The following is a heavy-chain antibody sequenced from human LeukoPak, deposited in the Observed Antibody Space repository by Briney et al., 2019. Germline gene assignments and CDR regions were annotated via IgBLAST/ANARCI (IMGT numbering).Heavy chain of an antibody. CDR1: GYNFTSYW. Sequence: GESLKISCKGSGYNFTSYWIGWVRQMPGKGLEWMGIIYPGDSDTRYSPSFQGQVTISADKSINTAYLQRSSLKASDTAMYYCARGGYYGSGSYYSFDYWGQGTLVTVSS. CDR2: IYPGDSDT. CDR3: ARGGYYGSGSYYSFDY. D-gene: IGHD3-10*01. J-gene: IGHJ4*02. V-gene: IGHV5-51*01.